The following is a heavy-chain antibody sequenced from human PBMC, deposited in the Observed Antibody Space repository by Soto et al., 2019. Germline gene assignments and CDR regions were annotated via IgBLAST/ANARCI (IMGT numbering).Heavy chain of an antibody. CDR1: GFTFSSYG. CDR2: IWYDGSNK. V-gene: IGHV3-33*01. CDR3: ARERGVVVAATRYFDY. Sequence: QVQLVESGGGVVQPGRSLRLSCAASGFTFSSYGMHWVRQAPGKGLEWVAVIWYDGSNKYYADSVKGRFTISRDNSTNTLYLQMNSLRAEDTAVYYCARERGVVVAATRYFDYWGQGTLVTVSS. J-gene: IGHJ4*02. D-gene: IGHD2-15*01.